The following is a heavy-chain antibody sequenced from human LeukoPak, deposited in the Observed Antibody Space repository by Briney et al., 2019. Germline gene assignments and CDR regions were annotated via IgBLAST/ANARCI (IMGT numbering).Heavy chain of an antibody. CDR3: ARVRDDYGALDC. Sequence: SETLSLTCAVYGGSFSGYYWSWIRQPPGKGLEWIGEINHSGSTNYNPSLKSRVTISVDTSKNQFSLKLSSVTAADTAVYYCARVRDDYGALDCWGQGTLVTVSS. D-gene: IGHD4-17*01. V-gene: IGHV4-34*01. J-gene: IGHJ4*02. CDR2: INHSGST. CDR1: GGSFSGYY.